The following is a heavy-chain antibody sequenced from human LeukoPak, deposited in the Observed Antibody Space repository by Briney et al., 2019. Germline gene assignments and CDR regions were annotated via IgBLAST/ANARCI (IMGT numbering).Heavy chain of an antibody. J-gene: IGHJ2*01. Sequence: PSETLSLTCTVSGGSISSSSYYRGWIRQPPGKGLEWIGSIYYSGSTYYNPSLKSRVTILVDTSKNQFSLKLSSVTAADTAVYYCARDWGATMVWYFDLWGRGTLVTVSS. CDR1: GGSISSSSYY. D-gene: IGHD1-26*01. CDR3: ARDWGATMVWYFDL. V-gene: IGHV4-39*07. CDR2: IYYSGST.